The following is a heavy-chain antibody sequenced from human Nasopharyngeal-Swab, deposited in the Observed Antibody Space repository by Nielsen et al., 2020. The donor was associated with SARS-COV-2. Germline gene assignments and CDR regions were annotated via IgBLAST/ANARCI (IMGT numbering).Heavy chain of an antibody. Sequence: GESLKISCAASGFTFSSYGMHWVRQAPGKGLEWVAVISYDGTYKKYADSVKGRSTISRDKSKNTLYLQINSLRGEDTAVYYCAKDSVTTSYYYYYMDVWGKGTTVTVS. CDR2: ISYDGTYK. CDR3: AKDSVTTSYYYYYMDV. D-gene: IGHD4-11*01. V-gene: IGHV3-30*18. J-gene: IGHJ6*03. CDR1: GFTFSSYG.